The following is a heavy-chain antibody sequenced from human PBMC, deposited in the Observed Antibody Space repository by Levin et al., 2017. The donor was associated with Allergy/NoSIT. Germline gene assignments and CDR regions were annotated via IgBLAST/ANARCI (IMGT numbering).Heavy chain of an antibody. CDR3: ARAPRGSGSYFDDYYGMDV. V-gene: IGHV3-21*01. CDR1: GFTFSSYS. Sequence: TGGSLRLSCAASGFTFSSYSMNWVRQTPGKGLEWVSSISSGSSYIYYEDSVKGRFIISRDNAKNSLYLQMNSLRAEDTAVYYCARAPRGSGSYFDDYYGMDVWGQGTTVTVSS. D-gene: IGHD3-10*01. J-gene: IGHJ6*02. CDR2: ISSGSSYI.